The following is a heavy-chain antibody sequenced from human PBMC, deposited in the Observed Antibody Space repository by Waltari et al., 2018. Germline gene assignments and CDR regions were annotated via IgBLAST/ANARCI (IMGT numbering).Heavy chain of an antibody. CDR3: ARVAYCSSTSCYGGGLGY. CDR1: GYTFTSYD. D-gene: IGHD2-2*01. Sequence: QVQLVQSGAEVKKPGASVKVSCKASGYTFTSYDINWVRQATGQGLEWMGWMNPNRCNTCDAEERQGRVTITGNTSISTGYRQLSSLRSESTAVYLWARVAYCSSTSCYGGGLGYWGQGTLVTVSS. V-gene: IGHV1-8*03. CDR2: MNPNRCNT. J-gene: IGHJ4*02.